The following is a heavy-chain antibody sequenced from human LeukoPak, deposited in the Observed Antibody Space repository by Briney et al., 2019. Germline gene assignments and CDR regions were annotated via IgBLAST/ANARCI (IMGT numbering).Heavy chain of an antibody. J-gene: IGHJ4*02. CDR3: ALESAGTLRY. Sequence: SGGSLRLSCAASGFPVSSNYMSWVRQAPGKGLEWVSVIYSGGNTHYADSVKGRFTISGDNSRNTLHLQMNSLRAEDTAVYYCALESAGTLRYWGQGTLVTDSS. V-gene: IGHV3-66*01. D-gene: IGHD6-13*01. CDR1: GFPVSSNY. CDR2: IYSGGNT.